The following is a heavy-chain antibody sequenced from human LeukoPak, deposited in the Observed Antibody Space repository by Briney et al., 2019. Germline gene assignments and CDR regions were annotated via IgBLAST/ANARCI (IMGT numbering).Heavy chain of an antibody. CDR1: GGSISSYY. D-gene: IGHD2-15*01. CDR2: IYTSGST. V-gene: IGHV4-4*07. Sequence: SETLSLTCTVSGGSISSYYWSWIRQPAGKGLEWIGRIYTSGSTNYNPSLKSRVTMSVDTSKNQFSLKLSSVTAADTAVYYCAGDCSGGSCYSEGPWFGPWGQGTLVTVSS. J-gene: IGHJ5*02. CDR3: AGDCSGGSCYSEGPWFGP.